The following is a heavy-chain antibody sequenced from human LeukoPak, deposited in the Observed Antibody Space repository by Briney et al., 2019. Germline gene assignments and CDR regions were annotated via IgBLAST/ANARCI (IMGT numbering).Heavy chain of an antibody. Sequence: PSETLSLTCAVSGGSISSGGYSWSWIRQPLGKGLVWIGYVYHSGSTYYNPSLKSRVTISVDRSKNQVSLKLSSVTAADTAVYYCARVPATMKPYWYFDLWGRGTLVTVSS. V-gene: IGHV4-30-2*01. CDR3: ARVPATMKPYWYFDL. D-gene: IGHD3-22*01. J-gene: IGHJ2*01. CDR1: GGSISSGGYS. CDR2: VYHSGST.